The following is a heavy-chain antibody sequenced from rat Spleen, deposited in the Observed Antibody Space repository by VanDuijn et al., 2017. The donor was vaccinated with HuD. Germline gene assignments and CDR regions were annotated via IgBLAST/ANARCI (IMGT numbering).Heavy chain of an antibody. D-gene: IGHD1-7*01. CDR2: ISTGGTTT. CDR1: GRTFSDYY. CDR3: ARQSHTMGRPYYFDY. J-gene: IGHJ2*01. Sequence: EVQLVESGGGLVQPGRSLKLSCAASGRTFSDYYMAWVRQAPTKGLEWVAYISTGGTTTYYRDSVKGRFTISRDNAKSTLYLQMNSLRFEDTATYYCARQSHTMGRPYYFDYWGQGVMVTVSS. V-gene: IGHV5-25*01.